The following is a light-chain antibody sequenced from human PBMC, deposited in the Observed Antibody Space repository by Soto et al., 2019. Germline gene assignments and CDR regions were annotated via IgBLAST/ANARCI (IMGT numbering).Light chain of an antibody. CDR2: AAS. Sequence: DIPMTPSPSTLSASVGDRVTITCPASQSISSWLAWYQQKPGKAPELLIYAASTLQSGVPSRFSGSGSGTDFTLTISCLQSEDFATYYCQQYYSFPITFGQGTPLEIK. CDR1: QSISSW. CDR3: QQYYSFPIT. J-gene: IGKJ5*01. V-gene: IGKV1-5*01.